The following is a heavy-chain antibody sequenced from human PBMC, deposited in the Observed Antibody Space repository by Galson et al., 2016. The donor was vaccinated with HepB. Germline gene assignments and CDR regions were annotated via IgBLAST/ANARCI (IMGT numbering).Heavy chain of an antibody. CDR3: ARDSAWGYSDY. D-gene: IGHD3-16*01. CDR2: ISGRGGIT. V-gene: IGHV3-23*01. CDR1: GFMFSSHA. J-gene: IGHJ6*04. Sequence: SLRLSCAASGFMFSSHAMSWVRQAPGKGLEWVSTISGRGGITDYADSGKGRFTISRDNSKNTLYLQMNSLTAEDTAVYYCARDSAWGYSDYWGKGTTVTVSS.